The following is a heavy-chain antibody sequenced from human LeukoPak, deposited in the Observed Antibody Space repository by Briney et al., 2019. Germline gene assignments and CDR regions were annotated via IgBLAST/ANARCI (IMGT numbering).Heavy chain of an antibody. CDR2: INAGNGNT. Sequence: SVMVSCKASGGTFSSYAMHWVRQAPGQRLEWMGWINAGNGNTKYSQKFQGRVTITRDTSASTAYMELSSLRSEDTAVYYCARDDSLGYCSGGSCPDYYYYGMDVWGQGTTVTVSS. D-gene: IGHD2-15*01. CDR3: ARDDSLGYCSGGSCPDYYYYGMDV. CDR1: GGTFSSYA. J-gene: IGHJ6*02. V-gene: IGHV1-3*01.